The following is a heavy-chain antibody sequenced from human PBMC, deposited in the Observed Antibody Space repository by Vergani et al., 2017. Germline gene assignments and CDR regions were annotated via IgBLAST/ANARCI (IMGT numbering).Heavy chain of an antibody. Sequence: EVQLVESGGGLVQPGGSLRLSCAASGFTFSSYSMNWVRQAPGKGLEWVSYISSSSSTIYYADPVKGRFTISRDNAKNSLYLQMNSLRAEDTAVYYCARDPRVGAVDYWGQGTLVTVSS. D-gene: IGHD1-26*01. CDR3: ARDPRVGAVDY. V-gene: IGHV3-48*04. CDR2: ISSSSSTI. CDR1: GFTFSSYS. J-gene: IGHJ4*02.